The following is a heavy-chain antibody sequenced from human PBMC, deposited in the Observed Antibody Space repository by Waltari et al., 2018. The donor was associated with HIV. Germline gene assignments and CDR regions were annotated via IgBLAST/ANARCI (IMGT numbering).Heavy chain of an antibody. CDR2: MSSSGTTI. D-gene: IGHD2-21*02. CDR3: ASPGPYCGGDCYLD. Sequence: QVQLVESGGGLVKPGGSLRLSCVASGFVFSDFYMSWFRQAPGKGLEGISYMSSSGTTIYYRDCVKGRFTISRDNAKNSLSLQMNSLRAEDTAVYYCASPGPYCGGDCYLDWGPGTLVTVSS. V-gene: IGHV3-11*01. J-gene: IGHJ4*02. CDR1: GFVFSDFY.